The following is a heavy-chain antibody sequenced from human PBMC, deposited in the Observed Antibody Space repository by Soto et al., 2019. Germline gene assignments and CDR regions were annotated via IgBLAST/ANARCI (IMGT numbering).Heavy chain of an antibody. Sequence: SVKVSCKASGYTFTSYYMHWVRQAPGQGLEWMGIINPSGGSTSYAQKFQGRVTMTRDTSTSTVYMELSSLRSEDTAVYYCARETCSSTSCYAGGENYYYGMDVWGQGTTVTVSS. CDR3: ARETCSSTSCYAGGENYYYGMDV. V-gene: IGHV1-46*01. CDR2: INPSGGST. CDR1: GYTFTSYY. D-gene: IGHD2-2*01. J-gene: IGHJ6*02.